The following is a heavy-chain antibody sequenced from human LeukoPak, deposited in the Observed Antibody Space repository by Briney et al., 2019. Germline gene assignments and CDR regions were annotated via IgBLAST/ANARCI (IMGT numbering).Heavy chain of an antibody. CDR2: IKSKADGGTT. J-gene: IGHJ6*02. CDR1: GYTFSNAW. CDR3: TAAAGTGDYFYGMDV. V-gene: IGHV3-15*01. D-gene: IGHD6-13*01. Sequence: GGSLRLSCAASGYTFSNAWMSWVRQAPGKGLEWVGHIKSKADGGTTDYAAPVKGRFTISIDDSKNMLYLQMNSLRTEDTAVYYCTAAAGTGDYFYGMDVWGQGTTVTVSS.